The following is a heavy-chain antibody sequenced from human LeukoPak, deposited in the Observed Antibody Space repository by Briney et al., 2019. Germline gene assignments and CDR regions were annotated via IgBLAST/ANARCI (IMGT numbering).Heavy chain of an antibody. Sequence: ASVKVSCKASGYTFTSYAMHWVRQAPGQRLEWMGWINAGNGNTKYSQKFQGRVTITRDTSASTAYMELSSLRSEDTAVYYCARGKDTAMVSNYYYGMDVWGQGTTVTVSS. CDR1: GYTFTSYA. CDR3: ARGKDTAMVSNYYYGMDV. CDR2: INAGNGNT. J-gene: IGHJ6*02. V-gene: IGHV1-3*01. D-gene: IGHD5-18*01.